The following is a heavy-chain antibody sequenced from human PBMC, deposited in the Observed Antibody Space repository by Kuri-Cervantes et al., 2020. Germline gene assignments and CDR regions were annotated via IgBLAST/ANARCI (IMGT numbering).Heavy chain of an antibody. Sequence: GESLKISCKGSGYSFTSYWIGWVRQMPGKGLEWMGIVYPGDSDTRYSPSFQGQVTFSADKPISTAYLQWSSLKASDTAMYYCARHLGSSTWANHFDFWGQGILVTVSS. CDR3: ARHLGSSTWANHFDF. D-gene: IGHD6-13*01. J-gene: IGHJ4*02. CDR2: VYPGDSDT. CDR1: GYSFTSYW. V-gene: IGHV5-51*01.